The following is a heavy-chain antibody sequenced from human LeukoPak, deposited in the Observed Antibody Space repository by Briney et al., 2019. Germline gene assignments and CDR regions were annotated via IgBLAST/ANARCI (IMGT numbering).Heavy chain of an antibody. J-gene: IGHJ4*02. D-gene: IGHD4-23*01. CDR2: ISYDGSNK. CDR1: GFTFSSYA. CDR3: ARDGGSYGGNPFDY. Sequence: GGSLRLSCAASGFTFSSYAMHWVRQAPGKGLEWVAVISYDGSNKYYADSVKGRSTISRDNSKNTLYLQMNSLRAEDTAVYYCARDGGSYGGNPFDYWGQGTLVTVSS. V-gene: IGHV3-30-3*01.